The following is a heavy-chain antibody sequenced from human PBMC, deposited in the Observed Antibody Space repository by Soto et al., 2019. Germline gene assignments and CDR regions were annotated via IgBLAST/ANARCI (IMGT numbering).Heavy chain of an antibody. CDR3: AANYDSSCYYFYAGFEP. CDR2: IVVGSGNT. D-gene: IGHD3-22*01. Sequence: SVKVSCKASGFTFTSSAVQWVRQARGQRLEWIGWIVVGSGNTNYAQKFQERVTITRDMSTSTAYMELSSLRSEDTAVYYCAANYDSSCYYFYAGFEPRAQGTLVTVSS. J-gene: IGHJ5*02. V-gene: IGHV1-58*01. CDR1: GFTFTSSA.